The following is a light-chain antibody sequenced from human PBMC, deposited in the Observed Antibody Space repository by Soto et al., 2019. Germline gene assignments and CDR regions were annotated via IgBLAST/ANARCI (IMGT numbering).Light chain of an antibody. CDR2: GAS. V-gene: IGKV3-20*01. J-gene: IGKJ1*01. CDR3: QQYNNWPQT. CDR1: QSFNSIY. Sequence: EIVLTQSPGTLSLSPGERATLSCRASQSFNSIYLAWYQQKPGQAPRLLIYGASSRATGIPDRFSGSGSGTEFTLTISSLQSEDFAVYYCQQYNNWPQTCGQGTKVDIK.